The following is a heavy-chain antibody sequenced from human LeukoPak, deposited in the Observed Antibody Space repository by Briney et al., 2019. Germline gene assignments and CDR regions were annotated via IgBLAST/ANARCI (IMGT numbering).Heavy chain of an antibody. CDR1: GFTFSSYG. CDR2: ISGSGGST. D-gene: IGHD4-17*01. V-gene: IGHV3-23*01. CDR3: AKVAEPYGDYGGWDY. J-gene: IGHJ4*02. Sequence: GGTLRLSCAASGFTFSSYGMSWVRQAPGKGLEWVSAISGSGGSTYYADSVKGRFTISRDNSKNTLYLQMNSLRAEDTAVYYCAKVAEPYGDYGGWDYWGQGTLVTVSS.